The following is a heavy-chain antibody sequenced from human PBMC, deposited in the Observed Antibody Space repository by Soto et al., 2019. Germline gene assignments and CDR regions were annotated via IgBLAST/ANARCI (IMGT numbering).Heavy chain of an antibody. CDR3: ASDQGRATADGPLGNGLDV. D-gene: IGHD6-13*01. CDR1: GFSFSDYG. CDR2: IWFDASHE. V-gene: IGHV3-33*01. J-gene: IGHJ6*02. Sequence: QVHLVESGGGVVQPGTSLRLSCAASGFSFSDYGMHWVRQAPGKGLEWLTIIWFDASHEYYADSVKGRFTISRDNSNNTLYLQLNSLTADDTAVYFCASDQGRATADGPLGNGLDVWGQGTAVTVSS.